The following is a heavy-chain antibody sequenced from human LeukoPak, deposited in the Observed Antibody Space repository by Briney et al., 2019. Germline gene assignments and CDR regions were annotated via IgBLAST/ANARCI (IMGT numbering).Heavy chain of an antibody. CDR1: GGSISSYY. Sequence: SETLSLTCTVSGGSISSYYWSWIRQPPGKGLEWIGYIYYSGSTNYNPSLKSRVTISVDTSKNQFSLKLSSVTAADTAVYYCARGGYRIDYWGQGTLVTVSS. CDR2: IYYSGST. J-gene: IGHJ4*02. CDR3: ARGGYRIDY. D-gene: IGHD2-15*01. V-gene: IGHV4-59*12.